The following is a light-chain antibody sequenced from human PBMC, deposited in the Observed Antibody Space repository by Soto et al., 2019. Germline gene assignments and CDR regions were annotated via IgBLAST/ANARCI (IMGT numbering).Light chain of an antibody. CDR2: GAS. V-gene: IGKV1-9*01. J-gene: IGKJ1*01. CDR3: QQLNNFPRT. Sequence: DIQLTQSPSFLSASVGDRASITCRASQGISSYLAWYQQRPGKAPNLLMYGASTLQRGVPSRFSGSASGTTFTLTINNLQPEDFATYYCQQLNNFPRTFGQGTKVE. CDR1: QGISSY.